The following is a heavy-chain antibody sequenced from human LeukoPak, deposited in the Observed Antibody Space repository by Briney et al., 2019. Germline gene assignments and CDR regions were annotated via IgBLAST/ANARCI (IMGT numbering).Heavy chain of an antibody. Sequence: SQTLSLTCAISGDSVSTASNAWYWIRQSPSRGLEWLGRIYYRSNWHTNYAVSVRGRMTINSDTSKNQFSLQLSSVTPEDTAVYYCARDRDEDSFSSYDFDVWGQGTTVTVSS. CDR3: ARDRDEDSFSSYDFDV. CDR1: GDSVSTASNA. CDR2: IYYRSNWHT. V-gene: IGHV6-1*01. J-gene: IGHJ6*02. D-gene: IGHD3-3*01.